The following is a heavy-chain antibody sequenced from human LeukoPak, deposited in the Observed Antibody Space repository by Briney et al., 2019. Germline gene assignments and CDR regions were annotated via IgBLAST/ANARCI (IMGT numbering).Heavy chain of an antibody. V-gene: IGHV1-18*01. D-gene: IGHD6-6*01. J-gene: IGHJ5*02. CDR2: ISAYNGDT. Sequence: GASVKVSCKASGYTFTRYGISWVRQAPGQGLEWMGWISAYNGDTNYAQKFQGRVTMTTDTSTSTAYMELRSLRSDDTAVYYCARAPHLSIAARRDNWFDPWGQGTLVTASS. CDR1: GYTFTRYG. CDR3: ARAPHLSIAARRDNWFDP.